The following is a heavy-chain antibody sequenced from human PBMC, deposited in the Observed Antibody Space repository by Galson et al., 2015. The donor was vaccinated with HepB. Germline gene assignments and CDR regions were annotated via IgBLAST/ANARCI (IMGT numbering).Heavy chain of an antibody. V-gene: IGHV5-51*01. D-gene: IGHD6-25*01. CDR2: IYTSDSDT. CDR3: ARYTSGRIDY. J-gene: IGHJ4*02. CDR1: GYSFTTYW. Sequence: QSGAEVKKPGESLKISCTGSGYSFTTYWIGWVRQMPGKGLEWMGIIYTSDSDTTYSPSFQGQVTISADKSITTAYLQWSSLKASDTAMYYCARYTSGRIDYWGQGTLVTVSS.